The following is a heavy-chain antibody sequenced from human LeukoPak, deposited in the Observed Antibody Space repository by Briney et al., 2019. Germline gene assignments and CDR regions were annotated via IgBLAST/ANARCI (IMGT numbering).Heavy chain of an antibody. CDR3: ARPTSSTRVWYFDL. CDR2: INPNSGGT. V-gene: IGHV1-2*02. D-gene: IGHD2-2*01. J-gene: IGHJ2*01. CDR1: GYTFTGYY. Sequence: ASVKVSCKASGYTFTGYYMHWVRQAPGQGLEWMGWINPNSGGTNYAQKFQGRVTMTRDMSTSTVYMELSSLRSEDTAVYYCARPTSSTRVWYFDLWGRGTLVTVSS.